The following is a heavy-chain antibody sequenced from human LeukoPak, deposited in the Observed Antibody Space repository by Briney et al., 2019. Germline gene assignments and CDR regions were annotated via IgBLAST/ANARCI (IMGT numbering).Heavy chain of an antibody. J-gene: IGHJ5*02. CDR2: IDHSGST. CDR1: GASFSGYY. D-gene: IGHD6-13*01. V-gene: IGHV4-34*01. CDR3: ARHDPYSSTINWFDP. Sequence: SETLSLTCAVSGASFSGYYWSWIRQPPGEGLEWIGEIDHSGSTNYNPSLKSRVTISVDTSKNQFSLKLSSVTAADTAVYYCARHDPYSSTINWFDPWGQGTLVTVSS.